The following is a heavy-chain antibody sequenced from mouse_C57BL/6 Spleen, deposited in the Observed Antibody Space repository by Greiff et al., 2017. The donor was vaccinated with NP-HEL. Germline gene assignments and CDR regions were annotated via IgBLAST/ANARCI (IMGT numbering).Heavy chain of an antibody. CDR2: FYPSDIET. CDR1: GYTFTSYW. J-gene: IGHJ1*03. V-gene: IGHV1-61*01. CDR3: AIYYYGSSYYWYFDV. D-gene: IGHD1-1*01. Sequence: QVQLQQPGAELVRPGSSVKLSCKASGYTFTSYWMDWVKQRPDQGLNWIGTFYPSDIETHYIQKFKDKATLTVDKSSSTAYMQLSSLTSEDSAVYYCAIYYYGSSYYWYFDVWGTGTTVTVSS.